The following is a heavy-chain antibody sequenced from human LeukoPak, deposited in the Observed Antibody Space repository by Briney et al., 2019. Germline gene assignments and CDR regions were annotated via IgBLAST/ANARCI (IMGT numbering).Heavy chain of an antibody. CDR3: ARVYSSGWWPIDY. D-gene: IGHD6-19*01. CDR2: IKQDGSEK. J-gene: IGHJ4*02. CDR1: GFTFSSYW. V-gene: IGHV3-7*01. Sequence: GGSLRLSCVASGFTFSSYWMSWVRQAPGKGLEWVANIKQDGSEKYYVDSVKGRFTISRDSAKNSLYLQMNSLRAEDTAVYYCARVYSSGWWPIDYWGQGTLVTVSS.